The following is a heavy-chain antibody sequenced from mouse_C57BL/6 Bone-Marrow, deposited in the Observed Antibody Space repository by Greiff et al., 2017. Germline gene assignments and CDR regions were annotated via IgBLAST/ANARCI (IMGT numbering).Heavy chain of an antibody. D-gene: IGHD2-1*01. CDR3: ARGVYYGKSYYYAMDY. J-gene: IGHJ4*01. CDR2: ISDGGSYT. Sequence: DVMLVESGGGLVKPGGSLKLSCAASGFTFSSYAMSWVRQTPEKRLEWVATISDGGSYTYYPDNVKGRFTISRDNAKNNLYLQMSHLKSEDTAMYYCARGVYYGKSYYYAMDYWGQGTSVTVSS. CDR1: GFTFSSYA. V-gene: IGHV5-4*03.